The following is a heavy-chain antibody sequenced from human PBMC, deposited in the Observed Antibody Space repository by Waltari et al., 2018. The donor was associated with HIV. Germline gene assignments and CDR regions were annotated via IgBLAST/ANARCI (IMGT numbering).Heavy chain of an antibody. V-gene: IGHV5-51*03. Sequence: EVQLVQSGAEVKKPGQSLKIPCKGSGYSFTSHWIGWVRQAPGTGLDWLGDIYPADSDTTYNPSCRGQVTISVDTSISTAYVQWRSLKASDTAVYFCARRLVGADAFEIWGQGTEVIVSS. D-gene: IGHD1-26*01. CDR3: ARRLVGADAFEI. CDR2: IYPADSDT. J-gene: IGHJ3*02. CDR1: GYSFTSHW.